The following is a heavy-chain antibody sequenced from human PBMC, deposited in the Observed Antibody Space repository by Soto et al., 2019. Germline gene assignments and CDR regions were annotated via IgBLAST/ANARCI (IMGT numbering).Heavy chain of an antibody. J-gene: IGHJ6*02. V-gene: IGHV4-59*01. CDR2: IYYRGST. D-gene: IGHD1-26*01. CDR3: ARQQLLPFYYALDV. Sequence: SETLSLTCNVSGGSISGYYWSWTRQSPGKGLEYIGYIYYRGSTNYNSSLKSRVTMSVDTSRNQFSLKMNSVTAADTAVYYCARQQLLPFYYALDVWGQGTTVTVSS. CDR1: GGSISGYY.